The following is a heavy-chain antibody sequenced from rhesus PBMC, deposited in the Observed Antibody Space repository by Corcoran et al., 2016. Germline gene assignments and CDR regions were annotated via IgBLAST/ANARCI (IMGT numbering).Heavy chain of an antibody. V-gene: IGHV1-180*01. Sequence: QVQLVQSGAEIKQPGASVKRSWQASGYSFTTYYIPWARQAPGQGLEWIGLISPYSGYRNYAQLLHDRVTITTDTSTNTGYLELSSLRSEDTAVYYCTREGTLRGNRFDVWGPGVLVTVSS. J-gene: IGHJ5-1*01. CDR1: GYSFTTYY. CDR3: TREGTLRGNRFDV. D-gene: IGHD2-33*01. CDR2: ISPYSGYR.